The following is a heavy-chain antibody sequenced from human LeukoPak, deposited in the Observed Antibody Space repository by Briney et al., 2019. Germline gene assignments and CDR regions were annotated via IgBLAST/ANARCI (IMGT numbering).Heavy chain of an antibody. CDR3: ARDPGYCSSTSCYRSVAFDI. CDR2: ISSSSSTI. V-gene: IGHV3-48*01. D-gene: IGHD2-2*01. Sequence: GGSLRLSCAASGFTFSSYSMNWVRQAPGKGLEWVSYISSSSSTIYYADSVKGRFTISRDNAKNSLYLQMNSLRAEDTAVYYCARDPGYCSSTSCYRSVAFDIWGQGTMVTVPS. J-gene: IGHJ3*02. CDR1: GFTFSSYS.